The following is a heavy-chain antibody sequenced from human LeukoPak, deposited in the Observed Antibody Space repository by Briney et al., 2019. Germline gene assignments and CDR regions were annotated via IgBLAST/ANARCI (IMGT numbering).Heavy chain of an antibody. J-gene: IGHJ4*02. D-gene: IGHD4-23*01. CDR3: AREKNPTWGGNPNYFDY. CDR1: GGSISSGDYY. V-gene: IGHV4-30-4*08. Sequence: KPSETLSLTCTVSGGSISSGDYYWSWIRQPPGKGLEWIGYIYYSGSTYYNPSLKSRVTISVDTSKNQFSLKLSSVTAADTAVYYCAREKNPTWGGNPNYFDYWGQGTLVTVSS. CDR2: IYYSGST.